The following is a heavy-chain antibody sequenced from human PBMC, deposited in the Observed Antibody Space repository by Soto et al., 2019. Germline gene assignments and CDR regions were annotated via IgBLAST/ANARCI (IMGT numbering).Heavy chain of an antibody. CDR3: ARGPSSLSRFDF. V-gene: IGHV3-30-3*01. CDR2: ISYDGSNK. D-gene: IGHD2-2*01. J-gene: IGHJ4*02. Sequence: GGSLRLSCAASGFTFSSYAMHWVRQAPGKGLEWVAVISYDGSNKYYADSVKGRFTISRDNSKNTLYLQMNSLRADDTAVYFCARGPSSLSRFDFWGQGTLVTVSS. CDR1: GFTFSSYA.